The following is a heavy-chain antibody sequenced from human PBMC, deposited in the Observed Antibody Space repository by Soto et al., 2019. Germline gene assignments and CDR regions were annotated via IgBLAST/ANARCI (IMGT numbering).Heavy chain of an antibody. V-gene: IGHV1-69*08. CDR2: IIPILGIA. CDR3: ARDYLINWFDP. J-gene: IGHJ5*02. D-gene: IGHD3-16*01. Sequence: QVQLVQSGAEVKKPGSSVKVSCKASGGTFSSYTISWVRQAPGQGLEWMGRIIPILGIANYAQKFQGRVTITADKSTGTAYMELSSLRSEDTAVYYCARDYLINWFDPWGQGTLVTVSS. CDR1: GGTFSSYT.